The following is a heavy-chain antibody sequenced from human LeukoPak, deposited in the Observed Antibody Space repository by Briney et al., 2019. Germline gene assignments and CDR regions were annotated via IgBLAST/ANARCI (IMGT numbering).Heavy chain of an antibody. V-gene: IGHV4-4*07. CDR1: GGSISSYY. J-gene: IGHJ5*02. Sequence: SETLSLTCTVSGGSISSYYWSWIRQPAGKGLEWIGRIYTSGSTNYNPSLKSRVTISVDTSKNQFSLKLSSVTAADTAVYYCARDLRAPYYDSSGQRGFDPWGQGTLVTVSS. D-gene: IGHD3-22*01. CDR2: IYTSGST. CDR3: ARDLRAPYYDSSGQRGFDP.